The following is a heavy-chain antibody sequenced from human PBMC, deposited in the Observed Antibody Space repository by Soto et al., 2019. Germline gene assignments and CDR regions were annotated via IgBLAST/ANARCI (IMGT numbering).Heavy chain of an antibody. Sequence: SVKVSCKASGGTFSGYAISWVRQAPGQGLEWMGGIIPIFGTANYAQKFQGRVTITADESTSTANMELSSLRSEDTAVYYCARNKRYSSSWYWFWFDPWGQGTLVTVSS. D-gene: IGHD6-13*01. CDR1: GGTFSGYA. CDR2: IIPIFGTA. J-gene: IGHJ5*02. V-gene: IGHV1-69*13. CDR3: ARNKRYSSSWYWFWFDP.